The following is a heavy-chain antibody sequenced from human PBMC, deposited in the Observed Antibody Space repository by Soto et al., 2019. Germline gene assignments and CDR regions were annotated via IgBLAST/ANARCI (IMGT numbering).Heavy chain of an antibody. J-gene: IGHJ5*02. CDR2: IYYSGST. CDR1: GGSISSGGYC. CDR3: ARDYAVENWFDP. D-gene: IGHD6-19*01. V-gene: IGHV4-31*03. Sequence: QVQLQESGPGLVKPSQTLSLTCTVSGGSISSGGYCWSWIRQHPGKGLEWIGYIYYSGSTYYNPSLKSRVTISVDTSKNQFSLKLSSVTAADTAVYYCARDYAVENWFDPWGQGTLVTVSS.